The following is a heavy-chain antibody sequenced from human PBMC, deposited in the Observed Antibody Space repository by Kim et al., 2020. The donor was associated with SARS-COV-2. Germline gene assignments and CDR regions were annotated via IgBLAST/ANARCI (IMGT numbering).Heavy chain of an antibody. Sequence: SETLSLTCTVSGGSISSSSYYWGWIRQPPGKGLEWIGSIYYSGSTYYNPSLKSRVTISVDTSKNQFSLKLSSVTAADTAVYYCARTINYYGSGSLDYWG. D-gene: IGHD3-10*01. V-gene: IGHV4-39*07. CDR1: GGSISSSSYY. CDR3: ARTINYYGSGSLDY. J-gene: IGHJ4*01. CDR2: IYYSGST.